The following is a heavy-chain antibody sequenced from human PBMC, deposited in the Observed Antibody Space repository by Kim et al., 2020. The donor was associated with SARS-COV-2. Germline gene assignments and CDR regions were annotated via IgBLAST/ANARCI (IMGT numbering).Heavy chain of an antibody. Sequence: GGSLRLSCAASGFTFSSYGMQWVRQAPGKGLEWVAVISYDGSNKYYADSVKGRFTISRDNSKNTLYLQMNSLRAEDTAVYYCAKDLGRIYYGSGSYSDYWGQGTLVTVSS. CDR3: AKDLGRIYYGSGSYSDY. D-gene: IGHD3-10*01. CDR1: GFTFSSYG. V-gene: IGHV3-30*18. CDR2: ISYDGSNK. J-gene: IGHJ4*02.